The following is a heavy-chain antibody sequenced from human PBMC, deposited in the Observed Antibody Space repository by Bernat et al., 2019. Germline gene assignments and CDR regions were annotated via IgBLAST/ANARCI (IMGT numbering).Heavy chain of an antibody. Sequence: EVQLLESGGGLVQPGGSLRLSCAASGFTFSSFAMSWVLQAPGKGLVWVSAISGSGGSTYYADSVKGRFTISRDNSKNTLYLQMNSLRAEDTAVYYCAKGASYGYVLDYWGQGTLVTVSS. V-gene: IGHV3-23*01. D-gene: IGHD5-18*01. CDR1: GFTFSSFA. J-gene: IGHJ4*02. CDR2: ISGSGGST. CDR3: AKGASYGYVLDY.